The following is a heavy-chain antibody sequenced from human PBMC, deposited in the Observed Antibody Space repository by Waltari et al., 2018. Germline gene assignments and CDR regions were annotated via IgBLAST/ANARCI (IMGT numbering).Heavy chain of an antibody. V-gene: IGHV4-59*01. CDR3: ARDRGLESRDGPEYYFDY. D-gene: IGHD3-10*01. J-gene: IGHJ4*02. Sequence: QVQLQQSGPGLVKPSETLSLTCSVSGGSIASYFWSWIRQPPGKGLEWIGYIYSVGTSNSNPSLKSRVTISVDKSKNQFSLKLSAGTAADTAVYYCARDRGLESRDGPEYYFDYWGQGTLVTVSS. CDR2: IYSVGTS. CDR1: GGSIASYF.